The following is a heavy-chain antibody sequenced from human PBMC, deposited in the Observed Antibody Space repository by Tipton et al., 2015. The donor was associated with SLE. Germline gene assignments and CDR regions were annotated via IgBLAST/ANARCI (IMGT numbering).Heavy chain of an antibody. J-gene: IGHJ4*02. CDR1: GYRFTTYW. Sequence: VQLVQSGAELKKSGESLKISCQGSGYRFTTYWIAWVRQMPGKGLEWIGNIYYTGNTFYNPSLKSRVTISLDTSKNQFSLKLTSVTAADTAVFYCARFPRGGSSSHWGQGTLVTVSS. CDR3: ARFPRGGSSSH. D-gene: IGHD6-6*01. CDR2: IYYTGNT. V-gene: IGHV5-51*03.